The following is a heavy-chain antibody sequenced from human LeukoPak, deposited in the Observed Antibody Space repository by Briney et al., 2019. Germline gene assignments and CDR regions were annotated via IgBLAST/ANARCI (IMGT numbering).Heavy chain of an antibody. CDR1: GFTFSSYA. V-gene: IGHV3-30-3*01. CDR2: ISYDGSNK. J-gene: IGHJ6*02. Sequence: GGSLRLSCAASGFTFSSYAMHWVRQAPGKGLEWVAVISYDGSNKYYADSVKGRFTISRDNSKNTLYLQMNSLRAEDTAVYYCARAGLRFLEWSVYYYYGMDVWGQGTTVTASS. D-gene: IGHD3-3*01. CDR3: ARAGLRFLEWSVYYYYGMDV.